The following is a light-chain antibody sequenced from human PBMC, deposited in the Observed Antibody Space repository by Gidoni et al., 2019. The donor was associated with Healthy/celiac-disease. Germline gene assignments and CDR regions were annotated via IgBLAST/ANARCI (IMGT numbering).Light chain of an antibody. Sequence: DIQMPQFPSSLSASVGDRVTITCQASQDISNYLNWYQQKPGKAPKLLIYDASNLETGVPSRFSGSGSGTDFTFTISSLQPEDIATYYCQQYDNPLFTFGPGTKVDIK. J-gene: IGKJ3*01. CDR1: QDISNY. V-gene: IGKV1-33*01. CDR3: QQYDNPLFT. CDR2: DAS.